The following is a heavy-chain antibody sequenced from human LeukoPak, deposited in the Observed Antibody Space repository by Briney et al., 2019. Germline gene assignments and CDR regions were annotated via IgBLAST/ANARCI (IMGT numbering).Heavy chain of an antibody. CDR1: GFTVSSNY. D-gene: IGHD2-21*02. CDR3: ARGKEVTAMAYYFDY. CDR2: IYSGGST. J-gene: IGHJ4*02. Sequence: PGGSLRLSCAASGFTVSSNYMSWVRQAPGKGLEWVSVIYSGGSTYYADSVKGRFTISRHNSKNTLYLQMNSLRAEDTAVYYCARGKEVTAMAYYFDYWAREPWSPSPQ. V-gene: IGHV3-53*04.